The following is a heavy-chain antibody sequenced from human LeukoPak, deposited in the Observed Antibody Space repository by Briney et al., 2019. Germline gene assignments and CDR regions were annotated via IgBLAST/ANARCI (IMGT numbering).Heavy chain of an antibody. CDR2: INHSGST. V-gene: IGHV4-34*01. CDR3: VSSLWSNFDY. CDR1: GGSFSGYY. Sequence: SETLSLTCAVYGGSFSGYYWSWIRQAPGKGLEWMGEINHSGSTNYNPSLKSRVTISVDTSKYQFSLKLSSVTAADTAVYYCVSSLWSNFDYWGQGTLVTVSS. J-gene: IGHJ4*02. D-gene: IGHD2-21*01.